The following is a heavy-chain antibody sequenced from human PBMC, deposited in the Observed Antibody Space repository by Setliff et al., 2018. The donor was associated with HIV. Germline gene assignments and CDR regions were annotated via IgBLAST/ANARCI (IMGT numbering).Heavy chain of an antibody. D-gene: IGHD3-22*01. V-gene: IGHV3-15*01. CDR1: GFTFSDAW. Sequence: GGSLRLSCAASGFTFSDAWLSWVRQAPGKGLEWVARIKSKTNGGDGTADYATPVRGRFTISRDESRDTVHLQMNSLKTEDTAMYYCTTAPFTMIIVDINKGAFDIWGQGTMVTVSS. CDR3: TTAPFTMIIVDINKGAFDI. J-gene: IGHJ3*02. CDR2: IKSKTNGGDGTA.